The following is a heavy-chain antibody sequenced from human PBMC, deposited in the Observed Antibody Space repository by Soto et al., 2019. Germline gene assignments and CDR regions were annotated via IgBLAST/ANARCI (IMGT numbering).Heavy chain of an antibody. CDR1: GYIFTNYD. CDR2: ISPYSGNT. Sequence: QVQLVQSGGEVKKPGASVKVSCKASGYIFTNYDIGWVRQAPGQGLEWMGWISPYSGNTKYTQKVQGRVTMTTDTSKSTAYMELRSLRSDDTAVYYCVRFASSGWYSGGYWGQGTLVTVSS. D-gene: IGHD6-19*01. CDR3: VRFASSGWYSGGY. V-gene: IGHV1-18*01. J-gene: IGHJ4*02.